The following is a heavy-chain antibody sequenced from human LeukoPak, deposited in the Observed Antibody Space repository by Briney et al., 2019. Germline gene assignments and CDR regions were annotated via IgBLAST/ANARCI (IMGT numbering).Heavy chain of an antibody. J-gene: IGHJ4*02. CDR3: ARHGGRTFDY. D-gene: IGHD3-16*01. Sequence: SETLSLTCTASGGSISSYSWSWIRQPPGKGLEWIGYIYYSGSTTYNPSPKSRVTISVDTSKNQFSLKLSSVTAADTAVYYCARHGGRTFDYWGQGTLVTVSS. CDR2: IYYSGST. CDR1: GGSISSYS. V-gene: IGHV4-59*08.